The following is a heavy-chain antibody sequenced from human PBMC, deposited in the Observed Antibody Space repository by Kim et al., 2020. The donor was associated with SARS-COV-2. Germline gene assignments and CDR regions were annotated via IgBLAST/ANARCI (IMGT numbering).Heavy chain of an antibody. CDR1: GYSFTTFG. CDR2: IKPNSGNT. J-gene: IGHJ3*01. Sequence: ASVKVSCKASGYSFTTFGITWVRQAPGQGLEWMGWIKPNSGNTNYAEKFQGRFTITADTSTTTAYMELERLTSYDTAVYYCARSLHSDTAF. D-gene: IGHD2-2*02. CDR3: ARSLHSDTAF. V-gene: IGHV1-18*04.